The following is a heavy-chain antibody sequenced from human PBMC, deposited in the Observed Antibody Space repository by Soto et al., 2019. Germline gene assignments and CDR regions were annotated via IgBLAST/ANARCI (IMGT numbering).Heavy chain of an antibody. CDR1: GFTFTSSA. D-gene: IGHD3-22*01. J-gene: IGHJ2*01. V-gene: IGHV1-58*01. CDR2: IVVGSGNT. CDR3: ARDTIGYYYDSSGYYGKWYFDL. Sequence: SVKVSCKASGFTFTSSAVQWVRQARGQRLEWIGWIVVGSGNTNYAQKFQERVTITRDMSTSTAYMELSRLRSDDTAVYYCARDTIGYYYDSSGYYGKWYFDLWGRGTLVTVSS.